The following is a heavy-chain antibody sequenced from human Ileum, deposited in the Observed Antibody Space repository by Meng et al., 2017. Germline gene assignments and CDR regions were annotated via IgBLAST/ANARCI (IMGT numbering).Heavy chain of an antibody. CDR2: ISGSGGST. J-gene: IGHJ4*02. CDR1: GFTFSSYA. V-gene: IGHV3-23*01. D-gene: IGHD3-22*01. CDR3: AKDTRKNYYDSSGYSIDY. Sequence: GESLKISCAASGFTFSSYAMSWVRQAPGKGLEWVSAISGSGGSTYYVDSVKGRFTISRDNSKNTLYLQVNSLRAEDTAVYYCAKDTRKNYYDSSGYSIDYWGQGTLVTVSS.